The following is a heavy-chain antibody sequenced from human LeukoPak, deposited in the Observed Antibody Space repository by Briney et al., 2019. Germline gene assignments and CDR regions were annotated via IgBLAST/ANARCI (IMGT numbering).Heavy chain of an antibody. CDR1: GFTFSSYW. CDR2: INPDGTTT. Sequence: GGSLRLSCAASGFTFSSYWMHWVRQAPGKGLVWVSRINPDGTTTSYADSVKGRFTISRDNAKNTLYLQMNSLSAEDTAVYYCARGDAYAYYWGQGTLVTVSS. J-gene: IGHJ4*02. D-gene: IGHD3-16*01. CDR3: ARGDAYAYY. V-gene: IGHV3-74*01.